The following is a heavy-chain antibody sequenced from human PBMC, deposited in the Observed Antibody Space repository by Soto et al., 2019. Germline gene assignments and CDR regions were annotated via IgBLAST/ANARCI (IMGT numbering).Heavy chain of an antibody. CDR2: IYPGDSDT. J-gene: IGHJ6*02. CDR1: GYSFTSYW. CDR3: ARTERIVRLSDYYSVMDV. Sequence: GESLKISCKGSGYSFTSYWIGWVRQMPGKGLEWMGIIYPGDSDTRYSPSFQGQVTISADKSISTAYLQWSSLKASDTAMYYCARTERIVRLSDYYSVMDVWGQGTTVPVSS. V-gene: IGHV5-51*01. D-gene: IGHD1-1*01.